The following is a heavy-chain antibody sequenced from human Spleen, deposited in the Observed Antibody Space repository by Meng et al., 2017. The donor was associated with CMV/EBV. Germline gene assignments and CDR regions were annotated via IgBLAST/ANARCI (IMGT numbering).Heavy chain of an antibody. Sequence: GESLKISCAACGFTFSSYDMHWVRQATGKGLEWVSAIGTAGDTYYPGSVKGQFTISRENAKNSLYLQMNSLRAGDTAVYYCARGKGNNGLSALDPWGQGTLVTVSS. CDR2: IGTAGDT. J-gene: IGHJ5*02. CDR1: GFTFSSYD. D-gene: IGHD2-8*01. V-gene: IGHV3-13*03. CDR3: ARGKGNNGLSALDP.